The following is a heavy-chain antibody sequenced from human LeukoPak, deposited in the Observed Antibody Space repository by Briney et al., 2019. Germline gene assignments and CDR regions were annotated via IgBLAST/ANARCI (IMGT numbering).Heavy chain of an antibody. D-gene: IGHD1-7*01. CDR2: TYWGDDK. J-gene: IGHJ5*02. CDR3: AHKPAQMNYFGP. V-gene: IGHV2-5*02. Sequence: SGPTLVNPTETLTLTCTFSGFSLSTSQVAVGWIRQPPGKALEFLALTYWGDDKRYSPSLKTRLTITQDTSKNQVVLTMTNMDPVDTATYYCAHKPAQMNYFGPWGQGTLVTVSS. CDR1: GFSLSTSQVA.